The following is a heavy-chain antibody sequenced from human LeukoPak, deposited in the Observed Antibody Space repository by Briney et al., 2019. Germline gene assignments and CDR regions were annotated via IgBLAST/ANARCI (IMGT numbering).Heavy chain of an antibody. CDR2: INPNSGGT. V-gene: IGHV1-2*02. J-gene: IGHJ5*02. D-gene: IGHD6-6*01. CDR3: ARIGRIAARRGNWFDP. CDR1: GYTFTGYY. Sequence: ASVKVSCKASGYTFTGYYMHWVRQAPGXXXXWMGWINPNSGGTNYAQKFQGRVTMTRDTSISTAYMELSRLRSDDTAVYYCARIGRIAARRGNWFDPWGQGTLVTVSS.